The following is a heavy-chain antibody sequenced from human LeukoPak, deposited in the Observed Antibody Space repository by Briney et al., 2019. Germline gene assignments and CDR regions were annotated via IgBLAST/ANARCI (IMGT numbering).Heavy chain of an antibody. Sequence: ASVKISCKASGYIFKNYFIHWIQQPPGKGLKWMGRIDPADGETKYAEKFQGRVTLTADTPTETVYMEMSSLRFEDTALYYCSTVFAGYNSVIMPPVVPDYWGQGTLVSVSA. CDR1: GYIFKNYF. J-gene: IGHJ4*02. CDR2: IDPADGET. CDR3: STVFAGYNSVIMPPVVPDY. V-gene: IGHV1-69-2*01. D-gene: IGHD3-10*01.